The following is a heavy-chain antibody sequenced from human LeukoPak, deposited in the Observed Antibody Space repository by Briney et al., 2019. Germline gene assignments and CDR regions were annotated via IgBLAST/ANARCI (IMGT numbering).Heavy chain of an antibody. D-gene: IGHD5-24*01. V-gene: IGHV3-23*01. J-gene: IGHJ3*02. CDR1: GFSFSCYA. CDR3: AETRDRTATDIIRRAFDM. CDR2: ISGNGGTT. Sequence: PGGSLRLSCTASGFSFSCYAMSWVRRAPGKGLEWVSAISGNGGTTYYAASVKGRFTISRDESKNALYLRISSLRVEDTAVYYCAETRDRTATDIIRRAFDMWGQGTMVTVSS.